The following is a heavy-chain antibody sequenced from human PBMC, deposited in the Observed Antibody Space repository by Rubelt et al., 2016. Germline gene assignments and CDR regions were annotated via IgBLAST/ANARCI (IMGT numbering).Heavy chain of an antibody. CDR3: ARQVRSPGAPCDY. CDR1: GYSFTSYW. CDR2: IYPGDSDT. J-gene: IGHJ4*02. V-gene: IGHV5-51*01. D-gene: IGHD7-27*01. Sequence: EVQLVQSGAEVKKPGESLKISCKGSGYSFTSYWIGWVRRMPGKGLEWMGIIYPGDSDTRYSPFFQGQVTISADKPLSTDYLQWSSLKASDTAMYYCARQVRSPGAPCDYWGQGTLVTVSS.